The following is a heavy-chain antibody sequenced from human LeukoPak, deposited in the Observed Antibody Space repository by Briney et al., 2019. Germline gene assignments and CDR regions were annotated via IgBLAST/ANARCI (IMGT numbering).Heavy chain of an antibody. J-gene: IGHJ4*02. CDR3: ARGFRAAAGRGPFDY. CDR2: IYYSGST. V-gene: IGHV4-59*01. CDR1: GGSISSYY. Sequence: PSETLSLTCTVSGGSISSYYWSWIRQPPGKGLEWIGYIYYSGSTNYNPSLKSRVTMSVDTSKNQFSLKPSSVTAADTAVYYCARGFRAAAGRGPFDYWGQGTLVTVSS. D-gene: IGHD6-13*01.